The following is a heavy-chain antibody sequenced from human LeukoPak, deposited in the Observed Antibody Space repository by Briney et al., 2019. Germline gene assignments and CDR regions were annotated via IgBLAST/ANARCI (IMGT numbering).Heavy chain of an antibody. CDR2: VYYTGST. V-gene: IGHV4-59*11. J-gene: IGHJ4*02. CDR3: ARANTMIVVVIPDYFDY. Sequence: SETLSLTCTVSGGSISSHYWSWFRQPPGKGLEWIGYVYYTGSTNYNPSLKSRVTISVDTSKIQFSLNLNSVTAADTAVYYCARANTMIVVVIPDYFDYWGQGTLVTVSS. D-gene: IGHD3-22*01. CDR1: GGSISSHY.